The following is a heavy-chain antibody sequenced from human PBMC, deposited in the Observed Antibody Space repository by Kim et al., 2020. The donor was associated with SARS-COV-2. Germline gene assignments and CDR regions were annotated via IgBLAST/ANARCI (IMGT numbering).Heavy chain of an antibody. V-gene: IGHV3-30*01. CDR2: SNK. J-gene: IGHJ4*02. CDR3: ASSLPFDY. Sequence: SNKYYADSVKGRFTISRDNSKNTLYLQMNSLRAEDTAVYYCASSLPFDYWGQGTLVTVSS.